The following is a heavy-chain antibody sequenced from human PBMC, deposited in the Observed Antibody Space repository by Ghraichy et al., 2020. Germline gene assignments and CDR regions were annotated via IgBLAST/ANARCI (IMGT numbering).Heavy chain of an antibody. CDR3: ARGAIGALGDAFDQ. V-gene: IGHV4-4*09. D-gene: IGHD2-21*01. CDR2: IFPGGNT. CDR1: GGSMSDYF. Sequence: SQTLSLTCTVSGGSMSDYFWIWVRQSPGMGLEWIGKIFPGGNTVYNPSLESRVTISVDTSKNQFSLNVRSVTAADTAVYFCARGAIGALGDAFDQWGQGTLVTVSS. J-gene: IGHJ4*02.